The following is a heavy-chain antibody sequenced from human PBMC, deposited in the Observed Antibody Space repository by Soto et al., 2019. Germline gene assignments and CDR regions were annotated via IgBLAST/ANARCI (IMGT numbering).Heavy chain of an antibody. CDR2: IYYSGST. D-gene: IGHD2-15*01. J-gene: IGHJ4*02. CDR1: GGSSSSYY. V-gene: IGHV4-59*01. CDR3: ARSDGSY. Sequence: QMQLQEAGTGLVKPSETLSLTCTVSGGSSSSYYWSWIRQPPGKGLEWIGYIYYSGSTNYNPSLKSRVTISVDTSKTQFSLKLSSVTAADTAVYYCARSDGSYWGQGTLVTVSS.